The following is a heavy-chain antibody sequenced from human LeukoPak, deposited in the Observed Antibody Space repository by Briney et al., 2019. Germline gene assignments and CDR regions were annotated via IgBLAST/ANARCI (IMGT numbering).Heavy chain of an antibody. CDR2: INPSGGGT. CDR3: ARDPISSNWPRGHFFDP. J-gene: IGHJ5*02. CDR1: GYRFISYY. D-gene: IGHD3-3*02. V-gene: IGHV1-46*01. Sequence: ASVKIFCKASGYRFISYYVNWLRQAPGQGLEWMGIINPSGGGTTYTGKFQGRVTMTRDTSTSTVYMELSSLRPDDTAVYYCARDPISSNWPRGHFFDPWGQGTLVTVSS.